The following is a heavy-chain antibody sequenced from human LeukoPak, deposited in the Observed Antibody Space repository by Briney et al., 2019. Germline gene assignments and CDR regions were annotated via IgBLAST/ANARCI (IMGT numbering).Heavy chain of an antibody. CDR2: INPNSGGT. CDR1: GGTFSSYA. J-gene: IGHJ6*03. Sequence: GASVKVSCKASGGTFSSYAISWVRQAPGQGLEWVGWINPNSGGTNYAQKFQGRVTMTRDTSVSTAYMELSRLRSDDAAVYYCARVVAVTGTPVYYMDVWGKGTTVTVSS. D-gene: IGHD6-19*01. V-gene: IGHV1-2*02. CDR3: ARVVAVTGTPVYYMDV.